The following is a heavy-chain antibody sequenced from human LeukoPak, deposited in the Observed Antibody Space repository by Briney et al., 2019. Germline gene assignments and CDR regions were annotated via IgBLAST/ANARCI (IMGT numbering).Heavy chain of an antibody. D-gene: IGHD5-18*01. CDR2: ISFDGINN. J-gene: IGHJ4*02. Sequence: GGSLRLSCAASGFTFSSYTMHWVRQAPGKGLECVAVISFDGINNYYADSVKGRFTISRDNSKSTLFLQMNSLRAEDTAVYYCARAFSYGLGYWGQGTLVTVSS. CDR3: ARAFSYGLGY. V-gene: IGHV3-30-3*01. CDR1: GFTFSSYT.